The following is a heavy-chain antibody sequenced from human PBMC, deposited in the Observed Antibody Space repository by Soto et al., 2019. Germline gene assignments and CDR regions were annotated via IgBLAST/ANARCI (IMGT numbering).Heavy chain of an antibody. V-gene: IGHV1-69*06. CDR3: ARITIYGDYGGFDY. J-gene: IGHJ4*02. Sequence: ASMKVSCKASGGTFSSYAISWVRQAPGQGLEWMGGIIPIFGTANYAQKFQGRVTIIADKSTSTAYMELSSLRSEDTAVYYCARITIYGDYGGFDYWGQGTLVTVSS. CDR2: IIPIFGTA. CDR1: GGTFSSYA. D-gene: IGHD4-17*01.